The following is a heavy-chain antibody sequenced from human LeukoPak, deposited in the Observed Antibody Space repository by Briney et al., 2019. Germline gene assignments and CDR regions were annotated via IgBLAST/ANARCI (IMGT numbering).Heavy chain of an antibody. Sequence: GGSLRLSCAASEFTVSSYYMSWVRQAPGKGLEWVSAISGSGGSTYYADSVKGRFTISRDNSKNTLYLQMNSLRAEDTAVYYCAKDAPYDSSGYYYVWYFDLWGRGTLVTVSS. J-gene: IGHJ2*01. V-gene: IGHV3-23*01. CDR2: ISGSGGST. D-gene: IGHD3-22*01. CDR1: EFTVSSYY. CDR3: AKDAPYDSSGYYYVWYFDL.